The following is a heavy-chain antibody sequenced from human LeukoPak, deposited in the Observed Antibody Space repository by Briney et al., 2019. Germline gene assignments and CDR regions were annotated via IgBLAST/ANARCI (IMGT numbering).Heavy chain of an antibody. V-gene: IGHV3-21*01. CDR3: AREALVVGAAPVDY. CDR2: ISSSSSYI. Sequence: GGSLRLSCAASGFTFSSYSMNWVRQAPGKGLEWVSSISSSSSYIYYADSVKGRFTISRDNAKNSLYLQMNSLRAEDTAVYYCAREALVVGAAPVDYWGQGTLVTVSS. CDR1: GFTFSSYS. J-gene: IGHJ4*02. D-gene: IGHD1-26*01.